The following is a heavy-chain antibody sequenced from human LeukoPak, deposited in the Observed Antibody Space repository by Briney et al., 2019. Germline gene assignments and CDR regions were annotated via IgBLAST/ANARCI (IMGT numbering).Heavy chain of an antibody. CDR2: IYYSGST. Sequence: SETLSLTCTVSGGSISTYYWSWMRQPPGRGLEWIGYIYYSGSTNHNPSLQSRVTISVDTSKNQFSLKLNSVTAADTAVYYCARGGVPGGFYGSFDYWGQGTMVSVSS. CDR1: GGSISTYY. D-gene: IGHD3-3*01. CDR3: ARGGVPGGFYGSFDY. J-gene: IGHJ4*02. V-gene: IGHV4-59*01.